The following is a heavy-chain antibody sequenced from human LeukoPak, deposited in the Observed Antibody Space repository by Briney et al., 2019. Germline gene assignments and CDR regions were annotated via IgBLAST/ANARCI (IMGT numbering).Heavy chain of an antibody. J-gene: IGHJ4*02. CDR1: GYRFTSYW. V-gene: IGHV5-51*01. Sequence: GESLKISCKGSGYRFTSYWIGWVRPMPGKGLEWMGIIYPGDSDTRYSPSFQGQVTISADKSISTAYLQWSSLKASDTAMYYCARQSITMVRGVHYFDYWGQGTLVTVSS. CDR3: ARQSITMVRGVHYFDY. D-gene: IGHD3-10*01. CDR2: IYPGDSDT.